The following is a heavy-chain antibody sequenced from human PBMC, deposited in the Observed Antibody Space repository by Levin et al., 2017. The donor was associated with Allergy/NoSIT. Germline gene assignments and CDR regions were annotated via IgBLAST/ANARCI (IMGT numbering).Heavy chain of an antibody. Sequence: GGSLRLSCAASGFTFSSYDMHWVRQATGKGLEWVSAIGTAGDTYYPGSVKGRFTISRENAKNSLYLQMNSLRAGDTAVYYCARASIAARHFDYWGQGTLVTVSS. CDR1: GFTFSSYD. V-gene: IGHV3-13*01. CDR3: ARASIAARHFDY. D-gene: IGHD6-6*01. J-gene: IGHJ4*02. CDR2: IGTAGDT.